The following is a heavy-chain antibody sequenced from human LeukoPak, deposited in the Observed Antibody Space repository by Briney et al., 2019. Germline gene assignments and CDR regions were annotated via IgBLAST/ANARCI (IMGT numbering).Heavy chain of an antibody. J-gene: IGHJ4*02. V-gene: IGHV3-53*01. CDR1: GFTVSSNY. D-gene: IGHD4-17*01. CDR2: IYSGGST. Sequence: GGSLRLSCAASGFTVSSNYMNWVRQAPGKGLEWVSIIYSGGSTYYADSVKGRFTISRDNSKNTLYLQMNSLRAEDTAVYYCARIRDYGDYGSRYYFDYWGQGTLVTVSS. CDR3: ARIRDYGDYGSRYYFDY.